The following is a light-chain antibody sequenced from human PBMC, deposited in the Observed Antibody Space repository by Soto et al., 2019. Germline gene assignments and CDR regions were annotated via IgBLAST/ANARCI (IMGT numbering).Light chain of an antibody. Sequence: DLQLTQSPSFLSASVGDRVTITCRASQGLSSDLAWYQQKPGKAPKLLIYAASTLQSGVPSRFSGSGSGTEFTLTISSLQPEDFATYYCQQLNSYPITFGQATRLEIK. J-gene: IGKJ5*01. V-gene: IGKV1-9*01. CDR1: QGLSSD. CDR2: AAS. CDR3: QQLNSYPIT.